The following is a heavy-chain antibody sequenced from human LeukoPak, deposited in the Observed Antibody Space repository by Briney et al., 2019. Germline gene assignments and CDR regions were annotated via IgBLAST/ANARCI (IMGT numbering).Heavy chain of an antibody. J-gene: IGHJ4*02. CDR1: GFTFSSYT. V-gene: IGHV3-21*01. D-gene: IGHD3-16*01. CDR2: IESSSTNI. CDR3: ARVPGGLGWADFDY. Sequence: GGSLRLSCAASGFTFSSYTMNWVRQAPGKGLEWVSCIESSSTNINYADSVRGRFTISRDNAKNSLFLEMNSLRVEDTAVYYCARVPGGLGWADFDYSGQGTLVTVSS.